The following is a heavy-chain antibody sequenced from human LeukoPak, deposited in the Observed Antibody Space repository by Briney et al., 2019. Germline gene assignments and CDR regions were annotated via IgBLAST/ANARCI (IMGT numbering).Heavy chain of an antibody. CDR3: ARVGRFSVGATSWFDP. CDR1: GYTFTGYY. J-gene: IGHJ5*02. CDR2: INPNSGGT. V-gene: IGHV1-2*02. Sequence: GASVKVSCKASGYTFTGYYMHWVRQAPGQGLEWVGWINPNSGGTNYAQKFQGRVTMTRDTSISTAYMELSRLRSDDTAVYYCARVGRFSVGATSWFDPWGQGTLVTVSS. D-gene: IGHD1-26*01.